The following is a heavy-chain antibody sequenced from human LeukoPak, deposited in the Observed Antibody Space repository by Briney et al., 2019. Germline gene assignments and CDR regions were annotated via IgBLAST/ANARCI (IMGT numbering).Heavy chain of an antibody. CDR3: ARGPLRGYCSGGSCYSGLFDY. V-gene: IGHV4-34*01. Sequence: SKTLSLTCAVYGGSFSGYYWSWIRQPPGKGLEWIGEINHSGSTNYNPSLKSRVTISVDTSKNQFSLKLRSVTAADTAVYYCARGPLRGYCSGGSCYSGLFDYWGQGTLVTVSS. D-gene: IGHD2-15*01. CDR2: INHSGST. CDR1: GGSFSGYY. J-gene: IGHJ4*02.